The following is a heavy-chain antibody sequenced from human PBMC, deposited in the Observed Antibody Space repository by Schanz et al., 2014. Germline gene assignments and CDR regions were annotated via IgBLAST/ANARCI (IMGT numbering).Heavy chain of an antibody. D-gene: IGHD1-26*01. CDR1: GFIFSTFG. V-gene: IGHV3-30*03. CDR3: AREAKWGQWYFDL. Sequence: QVYLVQSGGGVVQPGRSLRLSCAASGFIFSTFGMQWVRQAPAKGLEWVAVVGDTGTTKFYADSVKGRLTVSRDNSENTVYLEFHSLRSEDTALYYCAREAKWGQWYFDLWGRGSLVTVSS. J-gene: IGHJ2*01. CDR2: VGDTGTTK.